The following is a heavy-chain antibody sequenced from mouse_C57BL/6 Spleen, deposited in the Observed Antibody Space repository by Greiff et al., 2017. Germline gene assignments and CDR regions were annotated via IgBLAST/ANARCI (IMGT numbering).Heavy chain of an antibody. Sequence: VQLQQSGAELVMPGASVKLSCKASGYTFTSYWMHWVKQRPGQGLEWIGEIDPSDSYTNYNQKFKGKSTLTVDKSSSTAYMQLSSLTSEDSAVYYCASKVGYYFDYWGQGTTLTVSS. CDR1: GYTFTSYW. CDR2: IDPSDSYT. V-gene: IGHV1-69*01. J-gene: IGHJ2*01. D-gene: IGHD1-3*01. CDR3: ASKVGYYFDY.